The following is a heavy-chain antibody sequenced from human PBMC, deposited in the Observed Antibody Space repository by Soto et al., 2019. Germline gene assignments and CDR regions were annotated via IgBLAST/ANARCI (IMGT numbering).Heavy chain of an antibody. CDR2: IYYSGST. J-gene: IGHJ4*02. D-gene: IGHD5-12*01. Sequence: SETLSLTCTVSGGSISSYYWSWIRQPPGKGLEWIGYIYYSGSTNYNPSLKSRVTISVDTSKNQFSLKLSSVTAADTAVYYCARDGYNYYLDYWGQGTLVTVSS. V-gene: IGHV4-59*01. CDR3: ARDGYNYYLDY. CDR1: GGSISSYY.